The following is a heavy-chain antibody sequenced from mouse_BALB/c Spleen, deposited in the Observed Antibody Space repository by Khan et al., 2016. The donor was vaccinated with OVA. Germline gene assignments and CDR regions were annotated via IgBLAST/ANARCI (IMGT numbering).Heavy chain of an antibody. J-gene: IGHJ2*01. V-gene: IGHV2-9*02. CDR1: GFSLTSYG. Sequence: VQLQESGPGLVAPSQSLSITCTVSGFSLTSYGVHWVRQPPGKGLEWLGVIWAGGSTNYNSALMSRLSISKDNSKIQVFLKMNSLKTDDAAMYYCAKLADKWGQGTTLTVSS. CDR3: AKLADK. CDR2: IWAGGST.